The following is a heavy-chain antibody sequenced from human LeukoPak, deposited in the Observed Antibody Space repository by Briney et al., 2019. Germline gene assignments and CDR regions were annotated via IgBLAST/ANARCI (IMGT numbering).Heavy chain of an antibody. V-gene: IGHV3-30*18. CDR3: AKSPRDSGYEGEGY. CDR1: GSTFTSYG. D-gene: IGHD5-12*01. J-gene: IGHJ4*02. CDR2: ISYDGYNK. Sequence: PGRSLRLSCVASGSTFTSYGMHWVRQAPGKGLEWVATISYDGYNKYYGDSVKGRFTISRDNSKNTLYLQMNSLRTEDTAVYYCAKSPRDSGYEGEGYWGQGTLVTVSS.